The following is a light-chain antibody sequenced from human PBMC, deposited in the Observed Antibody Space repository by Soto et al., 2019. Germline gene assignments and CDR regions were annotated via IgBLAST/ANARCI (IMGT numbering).Light chain of an antibody. CDR3: QQYHNFPYN. CDR2: GAF. V-gene: IGKV3-15*01. Sequence: TVMTQSPATLSAAPGERVILSCRASQSVNNKFAWYQQIPGRAPRLLIYGAFTRATGIPPRFSGSVSGTEFTLTISSLQSEDFAVYYCQQYHNFPYNFGQGTRLEIK. CDR1: QSVNNK. J-gene: IGKJ2*01.